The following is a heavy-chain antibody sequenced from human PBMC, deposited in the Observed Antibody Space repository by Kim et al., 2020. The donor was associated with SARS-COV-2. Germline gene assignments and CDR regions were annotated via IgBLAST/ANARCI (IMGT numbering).Heavy chain of an antibody. J-gene: IGHJ6*02. V-gene: IGHV3-21*01. CDR3: ARDRGSYSDYYYGMDV. Sequence: SVKGRLPISRDNAKNSLYRQMNSLRAEDTAGYYCARDRGSYSDYYYGMDVWGQGTTVTVSS. D-gene: IGHD1-26*01.